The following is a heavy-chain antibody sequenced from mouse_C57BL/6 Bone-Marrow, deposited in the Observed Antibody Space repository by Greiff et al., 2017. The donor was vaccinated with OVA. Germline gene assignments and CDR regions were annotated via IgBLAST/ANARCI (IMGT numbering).Heavy chain of an antibody. J-gene: IGHJ1*03. V-gene: IGHV5-17*01. CDR3: ARRDYYGRNFDV. Sequence: EVMLVESGGGLVKPGGSLKLSCAASGFTFSDYGMHWVRQAPEKGLEWVAYISSGSSTTYYADTVKGRFTISRDNAKHTLFLQMTSLKSEDTAMYYCARRDYYGRNFDVWGTGTTVTVSS. CDR2: ISSGSSTT. CDR1: GFTFSDYG. D-gene: IGHD1-1*01.